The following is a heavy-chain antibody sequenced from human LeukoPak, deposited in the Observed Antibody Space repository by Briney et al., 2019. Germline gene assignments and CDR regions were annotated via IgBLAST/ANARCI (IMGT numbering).Heavy chain of an antibody. J-gene: IGHJ4*02. D-gene: IGHD2-21*02. V-gene: IGHV3-21*01. CDR1: GFTFSSSS. CDR3: ARAPAAVTARVYYFGY. Sequence: GGSLRLSCAASGFTFSSSSMNCVRQAPGKGLEWVSSISSSSSYIYYADSVKGRFTISRDNAENSLYLQMNSLRAEDTAVYYCARAPAAVTARVYYFGYWGQGTLVTVSS. CDR2: ISSSSSYI.